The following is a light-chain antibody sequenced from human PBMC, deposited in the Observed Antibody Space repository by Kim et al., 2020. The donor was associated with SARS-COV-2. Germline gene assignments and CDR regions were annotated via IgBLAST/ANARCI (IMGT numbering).Light chain of an antibody. CDR1: SSNIGSNP. Sequence: QSVLTQPPSASGTRGQRVTISCSGSSSNIGSNPVNWYQQFPGTAPKLLIYTNNQWPSGVPDRFSGSKSGTSASLAISGLQSEDEADYYCAAWDDSLNGVIFGGGTQLTVL. CDR2: TNN. J-gene: IGLJ2*01. V-gene: IGLV1-44*01. CDR3: AAWDDSLNGVI.